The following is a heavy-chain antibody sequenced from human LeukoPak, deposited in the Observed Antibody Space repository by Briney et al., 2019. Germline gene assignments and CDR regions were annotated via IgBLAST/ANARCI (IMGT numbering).Heavy chain of an antibody. D-gene: IGHD6-13*01. J-gene: IGHJ5*02. V-gene: IGHV4-59*08. Sequence: PSETLSLTCTVSGGSISGFYWTWIRQPPGKALEWIGYTYYGGSTHYNPSLESRVTISVDTSKNQFSLELTSVTAADTAVYYCARQSVAAGTRWFDPWGQGALVTVSS. CDR3: ARQSVAAGTRWFDP. CDR1: GGSISGFY. CDR2: TYYGGST.